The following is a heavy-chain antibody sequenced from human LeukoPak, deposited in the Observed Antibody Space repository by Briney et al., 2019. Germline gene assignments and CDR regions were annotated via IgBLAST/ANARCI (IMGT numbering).Heavy chain of an antibody. CDR2: INHSGST. Sequence: SETLSLTCAVYGGSFSGYYWSWIRQPPGKGLEWIGEINHSGSTYYNPSLKSRVTISVDTSKNQFSLKLNSVTATDTAVYYCARHYGPWGQGTLVTVSS. V-gene: IGHV4-34*01. CDR3: ARHYGP. CDR1: GGSFSGYY. J-gene: IGHJ4*02. D-gene: IGHD3-16*01.